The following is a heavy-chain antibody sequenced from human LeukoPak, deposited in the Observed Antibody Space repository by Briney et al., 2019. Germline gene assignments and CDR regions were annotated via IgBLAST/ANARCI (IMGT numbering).Heavy chain of an antibody. J-gene: IGHJ4*02. V-gene: IGHV3-30*02. CDR1: GFTFSNYN. D-gene: IGHD3-10*01. CDR2: TLYDGGNK. Sequence: GGSLRLSCAASGFTFSNYNMHWVHQAPGKGLEWVAFTLYDGGNKYYADSVKGRFTISRDNSKNTLYLQMNSLRPEDTAVYYCAKDYGSGSYSLDYWGQGTLVTVSS. CDR3: AKDYGSGSYSLDY.